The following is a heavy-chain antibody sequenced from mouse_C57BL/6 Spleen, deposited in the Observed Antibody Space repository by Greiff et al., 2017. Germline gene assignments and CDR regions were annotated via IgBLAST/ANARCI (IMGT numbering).Heavy chain of an antibody. CDR1: GYAFSSSW. CDR2: IYPGDGDT. J-gene: IGHJ2*01. CDR3: ASSHYYGSSYYFDY. D-gene: IGHD1-1*01. Sequence: QVQLQQSGPELVKPGASVKISCKASGYAFSSSWMTWVKQRPGKGLEWIGRIYPGDGDTNYNGKFKGKATLTADKSSSTAYMQLSSLTSEDSAVYFCASSHYYGSSYYFDYWGQGTTLTVSS. V-gene: IGHV1-82*01.